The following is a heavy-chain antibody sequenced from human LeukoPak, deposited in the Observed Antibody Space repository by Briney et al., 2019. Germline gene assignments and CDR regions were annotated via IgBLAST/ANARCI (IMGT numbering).Heavy chain of an antibody. J-gene: IGHJ4*02. CDR1: DGSFSGYY. CDR2: NNHSGST. D-gene: IGHD1-1*01. Sequence: SETLSLTCAVYDGSFSGYYWSWIRQPPGKGLEWIGENNHSGSTNYNPSLKSRVTISLDTSKSQFSLKVRYVTAADTAVYYCARGLNDSWTGENYWGQGTLVTVSS. CDR3: ARGLNDSWTGENY. V-gene: IGHV4-34*01.